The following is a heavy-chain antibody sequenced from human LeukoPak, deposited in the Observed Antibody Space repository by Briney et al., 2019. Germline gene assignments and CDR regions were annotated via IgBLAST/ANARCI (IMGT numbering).Heavy chain of an antibody. CDR1: GFTFSSYW. Sequence: GGSLRLPCAASGFTFSSYWMHWVRQAPGKGLVWVSRINSDGSTTNYADSVKGRFTISRDNAKNTLYLQMNSLRAEDTAVYYCARRSSGSPPYYFDYWGQGTLVTVSS. D-gene: IGHD1-26*01. CDR3: ARRSSGSPPYYFDY. J-gene: IGHJ4*02. CDR2: INSDGSTT. V-gene: IGHV3-74*01.